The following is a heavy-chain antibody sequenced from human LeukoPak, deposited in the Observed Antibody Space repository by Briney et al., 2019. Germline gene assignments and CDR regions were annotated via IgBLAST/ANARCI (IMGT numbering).Heavy chain of an antibody. D-gene: IGHD1-1*01. CDR3: ARGQAHNWNDLLTENSFDP. J-gene: IGHJ5*02. Sequence: SETLSLTCAVYGVSFSSYYWSWVRQPPGKGMEWIGEINHSGSTNYNPSLKSRVTMSVDTSKKQFSLKVSSVNAADTAVYYCARGQAHNWNDLLTENSFDPWGQGTLVTVSS. V-gene: IGHV4-34*01. CDR2: INHSGST. CDR1: GVSFSSYY.